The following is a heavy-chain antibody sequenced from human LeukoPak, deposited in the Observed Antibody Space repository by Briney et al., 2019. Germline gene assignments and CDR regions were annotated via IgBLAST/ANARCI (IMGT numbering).Heavy chain of an antibody. CDR2: ISAYNGNT. CDR1: GYTFTSYG. Sequence: ASVKVSCKASGYTFTSYGISWVRQAPGQGLEWMGWISAYNGNTNYAQKLQGRVTMTTDTSTSTAYMELRSLRSDDTAVYYCVRDRYGYYDILTGLQHYYYYGMDVWGQGTTVTVSS. V-gene: IGHV1-18*01. CDR3: VRDRYGYYDILTGLQHYYYYGMDV. J-gene: IGHJ6*02. D-gene: IGHD3-9*01.